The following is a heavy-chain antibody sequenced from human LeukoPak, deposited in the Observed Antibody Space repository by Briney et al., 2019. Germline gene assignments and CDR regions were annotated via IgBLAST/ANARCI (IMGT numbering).Heavy chain of an antibody. D-gene: IGHD3-22*01. CDR2: IDQDGSDK. V-gene: IGHV3-7*01. CDR1: GFTLSDFW. Sequence: TGGSLRLSCAASGFTLSDFWMSWVRQAPGKGLEWVANIDQDGSDKNYVGSVKGRFTISRDDAKNTLYLQMNSLRAEDTAVYYCARDDMIVYAFDIWGQGTMVTVSS. CDR3: ARDDMIVYAFDI. J-gene: IGHJ3*02.